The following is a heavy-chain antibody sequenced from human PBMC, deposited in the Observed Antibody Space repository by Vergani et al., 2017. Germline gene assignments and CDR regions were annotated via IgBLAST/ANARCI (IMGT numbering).Heavy chain of an antibody. V-gene: IGHV4-38-2*02. J-gene: IGHJ5*02. CDR2: IYTSGST. CDR1: GYSISSGYY. Sequence: QVQLQESGPGLVKPSETLSLTCTVSGYSISSGYYWGWIRQPPGKGLEWIGSIYTSGSTNYNPSLKSRVTISVDTSKNQFSLKLSSVTAADTAVYYCARDDSSGPNWFDPWGQGTLVTVSS. CDR3: ARDDSSGPNWFDP. D-gene: IGHD3-22*01.